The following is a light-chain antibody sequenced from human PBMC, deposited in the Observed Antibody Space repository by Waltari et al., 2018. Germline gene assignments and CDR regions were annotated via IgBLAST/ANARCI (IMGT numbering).Light chain of an antibody. Sequence: DIQMTQSPSSLSASVGDRVTITCRASQSISSYLNWYQEKPGKAPRLLIYAASSLQSGVPSRFSGRGSGTDFTLTISSLQTEDFATYYCQQSYSYWYTFGQGTKLEIK. V-gene: IGKV1-39*01. J-gene: IGKJ2*01. CDR1: QSISSY. CDR2: AAS. CDR3: QQSYSYWYT.